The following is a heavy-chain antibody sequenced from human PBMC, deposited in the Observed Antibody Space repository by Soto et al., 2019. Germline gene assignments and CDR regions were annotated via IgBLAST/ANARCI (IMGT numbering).Heavy chain of an antibody. D-gene: IGHD4-17*01. J-gene: IGHJ3*02. CDR3: ARVLGDYGDVAFDI. CDR1: GFTFSSYS. V-gene: IGHV3-21*01. CDR2: ISSSSSYI. Sequence: GGSLRLSCAASGFTFSSYSMNWVRQAPGKGLEWVSSISSSSSYIYYADSVKGRFTISRDNAKNSLYLQMNSLRAEDTAVYYCARVLGDYGDVAFDIWGQGTMVTVSS.